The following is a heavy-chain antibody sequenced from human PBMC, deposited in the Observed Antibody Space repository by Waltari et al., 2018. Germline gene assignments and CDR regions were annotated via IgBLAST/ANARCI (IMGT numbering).Heavy chain of an antibody. D-gene: IGHD6-19*01. V-gene: IGHV3-23*01. Sequence: EVQLLESGGGLVQPGGSLRLSCAASGFTFSSYAMSWVRQAPGKGLEWVSAISGSGGRTYYADSGKGRFTISRDNAKNTLYLQMNSLRAEDTAVYYCAKLRSSGFHAVDIWGQGTMVTVSS. CDR2: ISGSGGRT. J-gene: IGHJ3*02. CDR1: GFTFSSYA. CDR3: AKLRSSGFHAVDI.